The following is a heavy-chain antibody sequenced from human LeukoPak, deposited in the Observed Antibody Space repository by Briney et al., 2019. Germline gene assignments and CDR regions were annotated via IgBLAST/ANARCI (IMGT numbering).Heavy chain of an antibody. CDR1: GFTFSSYA. J-gene: IGHJ4*02. CDR2: ISYDGSNK. Sequence: PGRSLRLSCAASGFTFSSYAMHWVRQAPGKGLEWVAVISYDGSNKYYADSVKGRFTISRDNSKNTLYLQMNSLRAEDTAVYYCARDRGYYDSSGSFDYRGQGTLVTVSS. CDR3: ARDRGYYDSSGSFDY. D-gene: IGHD3-22*01. V-gene: IGHV3-30-3*01.